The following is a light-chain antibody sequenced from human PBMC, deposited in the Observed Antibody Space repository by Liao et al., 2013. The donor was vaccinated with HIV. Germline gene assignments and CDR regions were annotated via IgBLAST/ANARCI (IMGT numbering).Light chain of an antibody. CDR1: KLGDRY. V-gene: IGLV3-1*01. CDR3: QVWDSSSDHYV. Sequence: SYELTQPPSLSVSPGQTATITCSGDKLGDRYVCWYQQKPGQSPVLVIYQDDKRPLGIPERFSGSNSGNTATLTISATQSLDEADYYCQVWDSSSDHYVFGTGTKLTVL. J-gene: IGLJ1*01. CDR2: QDD.